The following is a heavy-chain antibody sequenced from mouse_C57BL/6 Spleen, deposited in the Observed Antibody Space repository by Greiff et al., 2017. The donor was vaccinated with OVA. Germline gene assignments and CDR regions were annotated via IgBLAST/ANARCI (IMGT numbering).Heavy chain of an antibody. CDR2: IDPEDGDT. CDR3: TLNWDVGFAY. J-gene: IGHJ3*01. CDR1: GFNFTDYY. D-gene: IGHD4-1*01. V-gene: IGHV14-1*01. Sequence: VQLQQSGAELVRPGASVKLSCTASGFNFTDYYMHWVKQRPEQGLEWIGRIDPEDGDTEYAPKFQGKATMTADTSSNTAYLQLSSLTSEDAAVYYCTLNWDVGFAYWGQGTLVTVSA.